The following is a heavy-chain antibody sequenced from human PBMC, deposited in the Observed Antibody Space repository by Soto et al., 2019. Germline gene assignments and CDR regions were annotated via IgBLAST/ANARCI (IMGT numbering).Heavy chain of an antibody. CDR3: ARGPRAVVVVPAAIGFDY. Sequence: ASVKVSCKASGYTFTGYYMHWVRQAPGQGLEWMGWINPNSGGTNYAQKFQGWVTMTRDTSISTAYMELSRLGSDDTAVYYCARGPRAVVVVPAAIGFDYWGQGTLVTVSS. CDR2: INPNSGGT. D-gene: IGHD2-2*01. CDR1: GYTFTGYY. J-gene: IGHJ4*02. V-gene: IGHV1-2*04.